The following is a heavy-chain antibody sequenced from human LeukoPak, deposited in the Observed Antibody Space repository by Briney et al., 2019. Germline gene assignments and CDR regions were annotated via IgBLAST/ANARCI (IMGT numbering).Heavy chain of an antibody. V-gene: IGHV1-2*02. CDR3: ARHASGYDYENNWFDP. Sequence: ASVKVSCKASGYTFTDYYMHWVRQAPGQGLEWAGWINPNSGGTNYAQKFQGRVTMTRDTSISTAYMELSRLRSDDTAVYYCARHASGYDYENNWFDPWGQGTLVTVSS. D-gene: IGHD5-12*01. CDR1: GYTFTDYY. J-gene: IGHJ5*02. CDR2: INPNSGGT.